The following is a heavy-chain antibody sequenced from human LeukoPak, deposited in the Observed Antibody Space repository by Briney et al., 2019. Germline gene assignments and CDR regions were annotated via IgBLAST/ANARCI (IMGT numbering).Heavy chain of an antibody. CDR2: IYSGGST. Sequence: PGGSLRLSCAASGFTVSSNYMSWVRQAPGKGLEWVSVIYSGGSTYYADSVKGRFTISRDNSKNTLYLQMNSLRAEDTAVYYCARVVAVADYYYYYYMDVWGKGTTVTVSS. CDR3: ARVVAVADYYYYYYMDV. CDR1: GFTVSSNY. J-gene: IGHJ6*03. V-gene: IGHV3-53*01. D-gene: IGHD6-19*01.